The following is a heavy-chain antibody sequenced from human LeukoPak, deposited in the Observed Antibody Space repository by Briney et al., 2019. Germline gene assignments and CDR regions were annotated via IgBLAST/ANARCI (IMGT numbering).Heavy chain of an antibody. V-gene: IGHV3-21*01. Sequence: PGGSLRLSCAASGFTFSSYSMNWVRQAPGKVLEWVSSISSSSSYIYYADSVKGRFTISRDNAKNSLYLQMNSLRAEDTAVYYCARDVGYDSSGAYDYWGQGTLVTVSS. CDR1: GFTFSSYS. J-gene: IGHJ4*02. CDR3: ARDVGYDSSGAYDY. D-gene: IGHD3-22*01. CDR2: ISSSSSYI.